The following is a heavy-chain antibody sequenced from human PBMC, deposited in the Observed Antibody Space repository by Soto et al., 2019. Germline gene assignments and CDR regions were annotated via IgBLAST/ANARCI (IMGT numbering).Heavy chain of an antibody. J-gene: IGHJ4*02. Sequence: EVLLVESGGCLVQPGGSLRISCAASGFTFSDQYMYWVRQAPGKGLEWVGRIRNKAERYTTVYAASVKGRFTIARDDSKDSMYLQRNSLQTEDTYVYYCCRAGSIGWCRDDWGQGTLVTVSS. CDR1: GFTFSDQY. CDR2: IRNKAERYTT. CDR3: CRAGSIGWCRDD. D-gene: IGHD6-19*01. V-gene: IGHV3-72*01.